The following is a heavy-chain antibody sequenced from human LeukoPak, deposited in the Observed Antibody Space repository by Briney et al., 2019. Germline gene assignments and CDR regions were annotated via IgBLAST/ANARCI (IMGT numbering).Heavy chain of an antibody. CDR1: GFTFSSYW. V-gene: IGHV3-7*01. J-gene: IGHJ6*02. CDR2: IKQDGREK. CDR3: ARDEGGDGSGKARVYYYYGMDV. D-gene: IGHD3-10*01. Sequence: SGGSLRLSCAASGFTFSSYWMSWVRQAPGKGLEWVANIKQDGREKYYVDSVKGRFTISRDNAKNSLYQQMNSLRAEDTAVYYCARDEGGDGSGKARVYYYYGMDVWGQGTTVTVSS.